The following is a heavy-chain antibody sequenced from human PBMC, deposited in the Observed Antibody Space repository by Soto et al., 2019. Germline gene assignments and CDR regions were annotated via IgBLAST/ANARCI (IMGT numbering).Heavy chain of an antibody. D-gene: IGHD4-17*01. Sequence: PGGSLRLSCAASGFTFSSYAMHWVRQAPGKGLEWVAVISYDGSNKYYADSVKGRSTISRDNSKNTLYLQMNSLRAEDTAVYYCARGGAVGTVTPMDVWGQGTTVTVSS. CDR2: ISYDGSNK. CDR3: ARGGAVGTVTPMDV. V-gene: IGHV3-30-3*01. CDR1: GFTFSSYA. J-gene: IGHJ6*02.